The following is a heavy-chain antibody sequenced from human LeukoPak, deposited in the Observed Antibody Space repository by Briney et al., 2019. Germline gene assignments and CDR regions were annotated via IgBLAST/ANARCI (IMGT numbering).Heavy chain of an antibody. Sequence: SETLSLTCTVSGYSISSGYYWGWIRQPPGKGLEWIGSIYHSGSTYYNPSLKSRVTISVDTSKNQFSLKLSSVTAADTAVYYCARRGIVVVMGDAFDIWGQGTMVTVSS. CDR3: ARRGIVVVMGDAFDI. D-gene: IGHD3-22*01. V-gene: IGHV4-38-2*02. CDR1: GYSISSGYY. CDR2: IYHSGST. J-gene: IGHJ3*02.